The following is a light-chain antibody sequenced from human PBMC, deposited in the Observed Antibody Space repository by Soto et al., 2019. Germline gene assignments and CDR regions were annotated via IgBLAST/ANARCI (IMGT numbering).Light chain of an antibody. CDR1: QSVGSN. CDR3: HQHNTWPRT. V-gene: IGKV3D-15*01. CDR2: GAS. Sequence: EIVMTQSPATLSVSPGERATLSCRASQSVGSNLAWFQQKPGQAPRLLIYGASTRATGIPARFSGSGSGTDFTLTINSLQSEDFALYYCHQHNTWPRTFGQGTKLEIK. J-gene: IGKJ2*02.